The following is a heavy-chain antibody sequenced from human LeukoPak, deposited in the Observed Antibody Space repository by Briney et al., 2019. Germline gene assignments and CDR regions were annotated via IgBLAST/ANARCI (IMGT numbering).Heavy chain of an antibody. CDR2: IYYSGST. CDR1: GGSISSYY. V-gene: IGHV4-59*01. Sequence: NPSETLSLTCTVSGGSISSYYWSWIRQPPGKGLEWIGYIYYSGSTNYNPSLKSRVTISEDMAKNQFSLKVTSVTAADTAVYYCARGSPMIVEFDPWGQGTLVTVSS. J-gene: IGHJ5*02. CDR3: ARGSPMIVEFDP. D-gene: IGHD3-22*01.